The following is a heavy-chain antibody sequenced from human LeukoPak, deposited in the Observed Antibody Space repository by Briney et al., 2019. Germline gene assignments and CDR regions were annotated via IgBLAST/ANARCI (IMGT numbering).Heavy chain of an antibody. CDR3: ARNYDLVTGSLPYAFDI. CDR2: IYKSGST. J-gene: IGHJ3*02. V-gene: IGHV4-61*09. D-gene: IGHD3-9*01. CDR1: GGSISSGSYY. Sequence: SETLSLTCTVSGGSISSGSYYCSWIRQPAGKGLEWIGHIYKSGSTNYNPSLKSRVTVSVDTSKNQFSLKLSSVTAADTALYYCARNYDLVTGSLPYAFDIWGQGTMVTVSS.